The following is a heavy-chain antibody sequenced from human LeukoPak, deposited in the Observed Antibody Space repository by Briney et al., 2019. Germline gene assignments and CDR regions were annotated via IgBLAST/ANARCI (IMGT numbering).Heavy chain of an antibody. J-gene: IGHJ6*03. V-gene: IGHV1-69*13. CDR1: GGTISNYA. CDR3: AREIAARPYYYYYYMDV. CDR2: TIPFVGSA. D-gene: IGHD6-6*01. Sequence: ASVKVSCKGFGGTISNYAISWVRQAPGQGLEWMGGTIPFVGSANHAQKFQGRVTITADESTSTAYMELSSLRSEDTAVYYCAREIAARPYYYYYYMDVWGKGTTVTVSS.